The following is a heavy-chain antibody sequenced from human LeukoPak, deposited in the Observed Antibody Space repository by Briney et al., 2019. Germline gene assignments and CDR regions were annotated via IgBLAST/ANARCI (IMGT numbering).Heavy chain of an antibody. J-gene: IGHJ6*02. CDR3: ARGNVAASYYSYGMDV. CDR1: GFTFSSYS. CDR2: ISSSSSYI. V-gene: IGHV3-21*01. Sequence: GGSLRLSCAASGFTFSSYSMNWVRQAPGKGLEWVASISSSSSYIYYADSGKGRFTISRDNAKNSLYLQMNSLRAEDTAVYYCARGNVAASYYSYGMDVWGQGTTVTVSS. D-gene: IGHD2-15*01.